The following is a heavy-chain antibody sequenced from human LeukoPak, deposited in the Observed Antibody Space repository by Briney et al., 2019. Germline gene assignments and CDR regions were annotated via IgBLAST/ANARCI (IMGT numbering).Heavy chain of an antibody. CDR2: IYHSGSA. D-gene: IGHD3-10*01. CDR3: ARAGLFYGSGSYYYMDV. CDR1: GHSNSSGYY. V-gene: IGHV4-38-2*02. J-gene: IGHJ6*03. Sequence: SETLSLTCNFSGHSNSSGYYWGWIRQPPGKGLEWIGSIYHSGSAYYNPSLKSRVTISVDTSKNPFSLKLSSVTAADTAVYYCARAGLFYGSGSYYYMDVWGKGTTVTVSS.